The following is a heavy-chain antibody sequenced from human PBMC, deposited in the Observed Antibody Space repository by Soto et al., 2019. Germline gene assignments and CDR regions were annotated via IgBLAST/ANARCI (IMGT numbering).Heavy chain of an antibody. D-gene: IGHD6-6*01. J-gene: IGHJ6*02. CDR2: IIPIFGTA. Sequence: SVKVSCKASGGTFSSYAISWVRQAPGQGLEWMGGIIPIFGTANYAQKFQGRVTITADESTSTAYMELSSLRSEDTAVYYCARHVAARPVYYYYGMDVWGQGTTVTVSS. V-gene: IGHV1-69*13. CDR1: GGTFSSYA. CDR3: ARHVAARPVYYYYGMDV.